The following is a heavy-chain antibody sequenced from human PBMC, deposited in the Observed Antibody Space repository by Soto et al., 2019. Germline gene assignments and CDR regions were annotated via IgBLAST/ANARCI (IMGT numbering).Heavy chain of an antibody. J-gene: IGHJ4*02. V-gene: IGHV4-4*02. D-gene: IGHD5-18*01. CDR1: CGFISSGDW. CDR3: ARVGRYNYGSTYYFDY. Sequence: PSETLSLTCAGSCGFISSGDWWSWVRQPPGKGLEWIGEIYHSGSTNYNPSLKSRVTISIDKSKSQFSLKLSSVTAADTAVYYCARVGRYNYGSTYYFDYWGQGTLVTV. CDR2: IYHSGST.